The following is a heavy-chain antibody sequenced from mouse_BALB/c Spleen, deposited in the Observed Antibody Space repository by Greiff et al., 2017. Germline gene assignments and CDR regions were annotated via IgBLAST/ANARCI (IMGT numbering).Heavy chain of an antibody. CDR1: GFTFSSYG. J-gene: IGHJ2*01. Sequence: EVHLVESGGDLVKPGGSLKLSCAASGFTFSSYGMSWVRQTPDKRLEWVATISSGGSYTYYPDSVKGRFTISRDNAKNTLYLQMSSLKSEDTAMYYCARQGGNYPYDYWGQGTTRTVSS. CDR2: ISSGGSYT. V-gene: IGHV5-6*01. D-gene: IGHD2-1*01. CDR3: ARQGGNYPYDY.